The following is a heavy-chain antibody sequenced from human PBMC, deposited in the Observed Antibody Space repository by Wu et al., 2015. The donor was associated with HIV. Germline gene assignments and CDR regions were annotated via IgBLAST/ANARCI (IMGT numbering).Heavy chain of an antibody. Sequence: QVQLVQSGAEVKKPGASVKVSCRASGHTFTGYYIHWVRQAPGQGLEWMGWINPNSGGTNYAQNLQGRVTMTTDTSTNTAYMELRSLRSDDTATYYCARGIGYSGSYYFAEYFQHWARAPGHRLL. D-gene: IGHD1-26*01. V-gene: IGHV1-2*02. CDR1: GHTFTGYY. J-gene: IGHJ1*01. CDR2: INPNSGGT. CDR3: ARGIGYSGSYYFAEYFQH.